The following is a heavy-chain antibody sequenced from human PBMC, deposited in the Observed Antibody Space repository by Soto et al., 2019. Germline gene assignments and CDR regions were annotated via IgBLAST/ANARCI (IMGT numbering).Heavy chain of an antibody. V-gene: IGHV4-59*01. CDR1: GASISRYY. CDR2: LYNTGST. D-gene: IGHD7-27*01. J-gene: IGHJ4*02. CDR3: ARRWGTYFDF. Sequence: TSETLSLTCTVSGASISRYYWSWIRQSPGKGLEWIGYLYNTGSTIYNPSLKSRVTISVDTSKNQFSLKMNSVTAADTAVYYCARRWGTYFDFWGQGTLVTVSS.